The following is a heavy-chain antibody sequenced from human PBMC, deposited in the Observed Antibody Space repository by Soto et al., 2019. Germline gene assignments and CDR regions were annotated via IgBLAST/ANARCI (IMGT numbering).Heavy chain of an antibody. CDR2: VYTSGST. D-gene: IGHD3-16*01. J-gene: IGHJ4*02. Sequence: SETLSLTCRVSGGSLSSYFCTWSRQPAGKGLEWIGRVYTSGSTNYNPSLKSRVTMSVDTSKNQFSLKLSSVTAADTAVYYCARLGTNGQTLDYWGQGTLVTVSS. CDR3: ARLGTNGQTLDY. CDR1: GGSLSSYF. V-gene: IGHV4-4*07.